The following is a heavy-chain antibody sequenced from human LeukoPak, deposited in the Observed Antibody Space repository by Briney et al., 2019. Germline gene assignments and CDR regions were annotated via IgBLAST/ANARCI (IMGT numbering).Heavy chain of an antibody. J-gene: IGHJ4*02. CDR1: GFTFNKYA. CDR3: AKDFFVAGTFHGTFDY. V-gene: IGHV3-23*01. Sequence: GGSLRLSCVASGFTFNKYAVGWVRQAPGKGLEWVSGISGSGVSIYYTDSVKGRFTISRDNSKSTVYLQMNSLRAEDTAIYYCAKDFFVAGTFHGTFDYGGQGTLVTVSS. D-gene: IGHD2-21*01. CDR2: ISGSGVSI.